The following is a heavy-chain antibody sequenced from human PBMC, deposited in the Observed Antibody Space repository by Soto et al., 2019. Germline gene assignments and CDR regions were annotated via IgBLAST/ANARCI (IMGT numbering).Heavy chain of an antibody. J-gene: IGHJ6*02. D-gene: IGHD6-13*01. CDR3: ARDQEAGSFFPYYYGMDV. V-gene: IGHV3-48*03. Sequence: PGGSLRLSCAASGFTFSSHAMHWVRQAPGKGLEWVSDITSGASTIYYADSVKGRFTISRDNAKNSLYLQMDSLRAEDTAVYYCARDQEAGSFFPYYYGMDVWGQGTTVTVSS. CDR1: GFTFSSHA. CDR2: ITSGASTI.